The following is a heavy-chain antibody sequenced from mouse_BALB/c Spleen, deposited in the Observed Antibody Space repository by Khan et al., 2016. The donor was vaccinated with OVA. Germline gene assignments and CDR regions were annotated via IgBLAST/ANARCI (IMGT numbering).Heavy chain of an antibody. Sequence: EVELVESGPSLVKPSQTLSLTCSVTGDSITSGFWNWIRKFPGNKFEYMGYVTYSGNTYYNPSLKSRISITRDTSKSQYYLQLNSVTTEDTPTYFCARSYGSWTMDYWGQGTSVTVSS. V-gene: IGHV3-8*02. D-gene: IGHD1-1*01. CDR1: GDSITSGF. CDR2: VTYSGNT. J-gene: IGHJ4*01. CDR3: ARSYGSWTMDY.